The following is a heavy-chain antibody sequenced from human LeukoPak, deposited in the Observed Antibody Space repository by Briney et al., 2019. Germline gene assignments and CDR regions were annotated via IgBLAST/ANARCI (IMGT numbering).Heavy chain of an antibody. V-gene: IGHV1-18*01. CDR3: ARDRYDYVWGSYRLHFDY. CDR2: ISAYNGNT. CDR1: GYTFTSYG. J-gene: IGHJ4*02. D-gene: IGHD3-16*02. Sequence: ASVKVSCKASGYTFTSYGISWVRQAPGQGLEWMGWISAYNGNTNYAQKLQGRVTMTTDTSTSTAYMELRSLRSDDTAVYYCARDRYDYVWGSYRLHFDYWGQGTLVTVSS.